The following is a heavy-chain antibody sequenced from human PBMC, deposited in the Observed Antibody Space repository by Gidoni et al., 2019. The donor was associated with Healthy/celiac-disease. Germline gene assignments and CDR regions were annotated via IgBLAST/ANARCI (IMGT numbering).Heavy chain of an antibody. D-gene: IGHD3-10*01. CDR1: GYSISSGYY. V-gene: IGHV4-38-2*02. Sequence: QVQLQESGPGLVKPSETLSLTCAVSGYSISSGYYWGWIRQPPGKGLEWIGSIYHSGSTYDNPSLKSRVTISVDTSKNQFSLKLSSVTAADTAVYYCARDSSYYGSGSQAPFDYWGQGTLVTVSS. CDR3: ARDSSYYGSGSQAPFDY. J-gene: IGHJ4*02. CDR2: IYHSGST.